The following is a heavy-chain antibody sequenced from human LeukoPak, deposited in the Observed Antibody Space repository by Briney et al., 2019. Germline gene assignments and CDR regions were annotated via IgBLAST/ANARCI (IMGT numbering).Heavy chain of an antibody. J-gene: IGHJ4*02. Sequence: PGGSLRLSCAASGFTFSSYGMHWVRQAPGKGLEWVAVISYDGSNKYYADSVKGRFTISRDNSKNTLYLQMNSLRAEDTAVYYCAKIFDYYDSSSYYGGTTTAFDYWGQGTLVTVSS. CDR3: AKIFDYYDSSSYYGGTTTAFDY. CDR2: ISYDGSNK. CDR1: GFTFSSYG. D-gene: IGHD3-22*01. V-gene: IGHV3-30*18.